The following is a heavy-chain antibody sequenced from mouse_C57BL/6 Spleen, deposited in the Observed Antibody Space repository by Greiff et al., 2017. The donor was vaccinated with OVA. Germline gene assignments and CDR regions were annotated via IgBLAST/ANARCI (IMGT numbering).Heavy chain of an antibody. D-gene: IGHD1-1*01. CDR3: ERSGYYGSSGGYYFDY. CDR1: CYTFTSYW. Sequence: QVQLQPPWAELVRPGTSVKLSCKASCYTFTSYWMHWVKQSPGQGLEWIGVIDPSDSYTNYNQKFKGKATLTVDTSSSTAYMQLSSLTSEDSAVYYCERSGYYGSSGGYYFDYWGQGTTRTVSS. CDR2: IDPSDSYT. V-gene: IGHV1-59*01. J-gene: IGHJ2*01.